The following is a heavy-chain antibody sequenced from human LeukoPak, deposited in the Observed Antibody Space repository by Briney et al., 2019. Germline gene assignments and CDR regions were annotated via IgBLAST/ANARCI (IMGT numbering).Heavy chain of an antibody. CDR2: ISSSSSYI. Sequence: GSLRLSCAASGFTFSSYSMNWVRQAPGKGLEWVSSISSSSSYIYYADSVKGRFTISRDNAKNSLYLQMNSLRAEDTAVYYCAREELLQDHFDYWGQGTLVTVSS. CDR1: GFTFSSYS. V-gene: IGHV3-21*01. CDR3: AREELLQDHFDY. J-gene: IGHJ4*02. D-gene: IGHD1-26*01.